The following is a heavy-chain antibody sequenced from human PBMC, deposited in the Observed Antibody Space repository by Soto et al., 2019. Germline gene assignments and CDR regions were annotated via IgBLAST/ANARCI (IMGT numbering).Heavy chain of an antibody. Sequence: QVQLVQSGAEVKKPGSSVKVSCKASGGTFSSYAISWVRQAPGQGLEWMGGIIPIFGTANYAQKFQGRVTITADKSTSTAYMELSSLRSEDTAMYYCARPIVVVPAAIYGMDVWGQGTTVTVSS. CDR1: GGTFSSYA. V-gene: IGHV1-69*06. D-gene: IGHD2-2*01. CDR3: ARPIVVVPAAIYGMDV. J-gene: IGHJ6*02. CDR2: IIPIFGTA.